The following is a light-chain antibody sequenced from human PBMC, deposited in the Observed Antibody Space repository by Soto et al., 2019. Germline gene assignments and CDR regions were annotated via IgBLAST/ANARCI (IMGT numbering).Light chain of an antibody. CDR1: SSDVGGYNY. CDR3: TSYTSSSTLYV. CDR2: YVS. J-gene: IGLJ1*01. V-gene: IGLV2-14*01. Sequence: QSALTQPASVSGSPGQSITISCTGTSSDVGGYNYVSWYQQHPGKAPKLMIYYVSNRPSGVSNRFSGSKSGNTASLTISALQAEDEADYYCTSYTSSSTLYVFGSGNKVTVL.